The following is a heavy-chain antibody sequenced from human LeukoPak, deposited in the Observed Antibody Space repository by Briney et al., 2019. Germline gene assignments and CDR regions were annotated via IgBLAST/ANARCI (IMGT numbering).Heavy chain of an antibody. V-gene: IGHV1-24*01. Sequence: ASVKVSCKVSGYTLTELSMHWERQAPGKGLEWMGGFDPEDGETIYAQKFQGRVTMTEDTSTDTAYMELSSLRSEDTAVYYCATDHYDSSGYYSLGYWGQGTLVTVSS. J-gene: IGHJ4*02. CDR1: GYTLTELS. CDR3: ATDHYDSSGYYSLGY. CDR2: FDPEDGET. D-gene: IGHD3-22*01.